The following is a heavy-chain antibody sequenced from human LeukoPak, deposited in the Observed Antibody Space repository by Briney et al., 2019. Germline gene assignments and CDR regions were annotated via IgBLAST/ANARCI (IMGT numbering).Heavy chain of an antibody. V-gene: IGHV3-30-3*01. Sequence: GGSLRLSCAASGFTFRNYPFHWVRQAPGKGLEWVAVISYDGSNKYYADSVKGRFTISRDNSKNTLYLQMNSLRAEDTAVYYCAREDIVVVPVAVGFYGLGVWGQGTTVTVSS. CDR1: GFTFRNYP. J-gene: IGHJ6*02. D-gene: IGHD2-2*01. CDR2: ISYDGSNK. CDR3: AREDIVVVPVAVGFYGLGV.